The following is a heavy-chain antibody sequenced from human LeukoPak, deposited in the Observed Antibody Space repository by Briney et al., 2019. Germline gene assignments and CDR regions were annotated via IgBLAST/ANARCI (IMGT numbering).Heavy chain of an antibody. D-gene: IGHD6-13*01. CDR3: ARDGLAAAGLDY. CDR2: IYYGGST. CDR1: GGSISSSSYY. J-gene: IGHJ4*02. V-gene: IGHV4-39*07. Sequence: SETLSLTCTVSGGSISSSSYYWGWIRQPPGKGLEWIGSIYYGGSTYYNPSLKSRVTISVDTSKNQFSLKLSSVTAADTAVYYCARDGLAAAGLDYWGQGTLVTVSS.